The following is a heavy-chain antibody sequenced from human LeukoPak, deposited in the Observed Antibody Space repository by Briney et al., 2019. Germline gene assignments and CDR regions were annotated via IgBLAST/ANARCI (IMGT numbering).Heavy chain of an antibody. D-gene: IGHD3-22*01. CDR2: ISGSGGST. CDR3: AKRSAWDYYDSSGYYLTGGHFDY. CDR1: GFTFSSYA. Sequence: QPGGSLRLSCAASGFTFSSYAMSWVRQAPGKRREGVSAISGSGGSTYYADSVKGRFTISRDNSKNTLYLQMNSLRAEDTAVYYCAKRSAWDYYDSSGYYLTGGHFDYWGQGTLVTVSS. J-gene: IGHJ4*02. V-gene: IGHV3-23*01.